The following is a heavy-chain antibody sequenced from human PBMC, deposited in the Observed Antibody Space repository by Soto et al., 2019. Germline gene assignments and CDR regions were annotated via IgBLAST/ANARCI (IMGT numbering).Heavy chain of an antibody. CDR3: ARDSLKTRYFDWLFARDYYGMDV. CDR1: SGSVSSSNW. CDR2: IYHSGST. V-gene: IGHV4-4*02. Sequence: PSETLSLTCAVSSGSVSSSNWWSWVSQPPGKGLEWIGEIYHSGSTNYNPSLKSRVTISVDKSKNQFSLKLSSVTAADTAVYYCARDSLKTRYFDWLFARDYYGMDVWGQGTTVTVSS. D-gene: IGHD3-9*01. J-gene: IGHJ6*02.